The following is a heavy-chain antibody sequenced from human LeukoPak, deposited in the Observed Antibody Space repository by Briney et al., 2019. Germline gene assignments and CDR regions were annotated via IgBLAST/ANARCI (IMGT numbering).Heavy chain of an antibody. CDR1: GYTFTSYD. CDR2: MNPNSSKT. Sequence: ASVKVSCKASGYTFTSYDINWVRQATGQGLEWMGWMNPNSSKTGYAQKFQGRVTMTWDTSISTAYMELSSLRSEDTAIYYCARELRRDDCWGQGTLVTVSS. V-gene: IGHV1-8*01. D-gene: IGHD2-21*01. J-gene: IGHJ4*02. CDR3: ARELRRDDC.